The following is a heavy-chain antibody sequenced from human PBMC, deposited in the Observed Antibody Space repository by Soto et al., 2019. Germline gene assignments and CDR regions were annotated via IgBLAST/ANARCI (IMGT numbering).Heavy chain of an antibody. CDR1: GGTLSTYT. V-gene: IGHV1-69*04. Sequence: GASLKVSCKASGGTLSTYTISCVGHAPGEGLEWMGRIIPIIGIINYAQKFQGRVTISADKFTGTAYMELTGLRSDDTAAYYCAGDPDSHYNDSHASSYPWGQGTLVTVSS. CDR2: IIPIIGII. D-gene: IGHD4-4*01. J-gene: IGHJ5*02. CDR3: AGDPDSHYNDSHASSYP.